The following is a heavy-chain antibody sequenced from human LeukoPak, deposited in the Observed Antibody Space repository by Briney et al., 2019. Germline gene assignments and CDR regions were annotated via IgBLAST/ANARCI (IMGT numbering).Heavy chain of an antibody. CDR3: ARDHWVTMVRGVIPLYGLDV. J-gene: IGHJ6*02. CDR2: ISYDGSNK. Sequence: QPGGSLRLSCAASGFTFSTYAMHWVRQAPGKGLEWVAVISYDGSNKYYADSVKGRFTISRDNSKSTLYLQMISLRAEDTAVYYCARDHWVTMVRGVIPLYGLDVWGQGSTVTVSS. D-gene: IGHD3-10*01. CDR1: GFTFSTYA. V-gene: IGHV3-30-3*01.